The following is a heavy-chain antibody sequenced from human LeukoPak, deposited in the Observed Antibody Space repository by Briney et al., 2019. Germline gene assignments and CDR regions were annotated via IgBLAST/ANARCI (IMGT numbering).Heavy chain of an antibody. Sequence: GGSLRLSCAASGFTFSYYAMHWVRQAPGKELEYVSAISSNGGRIQYANSVKGRFTISRDNSKNTLYLQMDSVGAEDMAVYYSAEDTCGCGSGWHLYWYFDLWGRGTLVTVSS. CDR3: AEDTCGCGSGWHLYWYFDL. D-gene: IGHD6-19*01. J-gene: IGHJ2*01. V-gene: IGHV3-64*01. CDR1: GFTFSYYA. CDR2: ISSNGGRI.